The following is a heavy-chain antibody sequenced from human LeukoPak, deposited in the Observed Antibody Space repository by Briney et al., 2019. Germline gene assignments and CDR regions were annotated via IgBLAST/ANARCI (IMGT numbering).Heavy chain of an antibody. CDR2: MFYSGST. CDR1: GGSIRSRSHF. V-gene: IGHV4-39*01. CDR3: AVAGVRYYDSSGLHAFDC. Sequence: ASETLSLTCTVSGGSIRSRSHFWGWIRQPPGKGLEWIGTMFYSGSTYYNPSLKSRVAISVDTTNNQFSLELNSVTAADTAVYYCAVAGVRYYDSSGLHAFDCWGRGTMVTVTS. D-gene: IGHD3-22*01. J-gene: IGHJ3*01.